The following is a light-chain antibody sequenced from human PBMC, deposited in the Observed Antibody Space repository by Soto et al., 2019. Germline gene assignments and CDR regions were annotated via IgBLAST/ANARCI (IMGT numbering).Light chain of an antibody. V-gene: IGKV3-20*01. J-gene: IGKJ4*01. CDR1: QSVIGIY. Sequence: EIVLTQSPGTLSLSPGERATLSGRSSQSVIGIYLAWSKQKPGQATRLLIYGASRSATGIPDRFSGSGSVTDFTLIISSLELEDFAVYYCQQYGSSLLTFGGGTKVEIK. CDR2: GAS. CDR3: QQYGSSLLT.